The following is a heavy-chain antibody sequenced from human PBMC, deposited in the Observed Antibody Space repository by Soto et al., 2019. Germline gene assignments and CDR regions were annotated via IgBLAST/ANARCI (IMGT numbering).Heavy chain of an antibody. CDR1: GFTFSTYG. J-gene: IGHJ4*02. Sequence: GGSLRLSCAASGFTFSTYGMDWVRQAPGKGLEWVGVITYDGNNKYYGDSVKGRFSISRDNSKNTLYLQMNSLRAEDTAVYYWASGTHGAFFVYWGQG. V-gene: IGHV3-30*03. D-gene: IGHD2-8*01. CDR3: ASGTHGAFFVY. CDR2: ITYDGNNK.